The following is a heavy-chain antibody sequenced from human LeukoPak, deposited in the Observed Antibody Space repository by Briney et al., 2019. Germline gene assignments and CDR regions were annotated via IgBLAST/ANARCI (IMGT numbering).Heavy chain of an antibody. CDR2: ISAYNGNT. V-gene: IGHV1-18*01. CDR1: GYTFNNNG. Sequence: ASVKVSCKASGYTFNNNGISWVRQAPGQGLEWMGWISAYNGNTNYAQKLQGRVTMTTDTSTSTAYMELRNLGSDDTAVYYCARYCSGGSCYSNFYGMDVWGQGTTVTVSS. J-gene: IGHJ6*02. CDR3: ARYCSGGSCYSNFYGMDV. D-gene: IGHD2-15*01.